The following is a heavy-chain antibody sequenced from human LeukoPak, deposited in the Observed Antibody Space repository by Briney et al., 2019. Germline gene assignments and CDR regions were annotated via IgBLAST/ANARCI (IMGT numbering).Heavy chain of an antibody. CDR3: AGGYSGSYRIDY. CDR1: GFTFSSYG. D-gene: IGHD1-26*01. Sequence: GGSLRLSCAASGFTFSSYGMHWVRQAPGKGLEWVAVIWYDGSNKYYADSVKGRFTISRDNSKNTLYLQMNSLRAEDTAVYYCAGGYSGSYRIDYWGQGTLVTVSS. V-gene: IGHV3-33*01. CDR2: IWYDGSNK. J-gene: IGHJ4*02.